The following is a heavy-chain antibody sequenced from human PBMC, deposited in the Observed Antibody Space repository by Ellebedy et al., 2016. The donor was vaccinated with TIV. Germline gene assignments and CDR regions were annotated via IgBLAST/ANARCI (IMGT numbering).Heavy chain of an antibody. D-gene: IGHD6-13*01. J-gene: IGHJ6*02. CDR2: ISSSSSTI. Sequence: GESLKISXAASGFTFSSYSMNWVRQAPGKGLEWVSYISSSSSTIYYADSVKGRFTISRDNAKNSLYLQMNSLRDEDTAVYYCAREAGSSSLILYYYYGMDVWGQGTTVTVSS. CDR1: GFTFSSYS. V-gene: IGHV3-48*02. CDR3: AREAGSSSLILYYYYGMDV.